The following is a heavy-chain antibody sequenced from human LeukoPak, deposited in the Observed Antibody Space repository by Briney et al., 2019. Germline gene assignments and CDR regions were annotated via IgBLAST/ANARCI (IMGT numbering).Heavy chain of an antibody. D-gene: IGHD2-2*02. Sequence: TSVNVSCKASAGTLSSYTIRWVRPAPGQGLEWMGWINPNSGGTNYAQKFPGRVTLTRDTAISTAYMELRRMRSDDTAVYYCARDRYCSSTSSYNYDYWGQGTLVTVSS. CDR2: INPNSGGT. J-gene: IGHJ4*02. CDR3: ARDRYCSSTSSYNYDY. CDR1: AGTLSSYT. V-gene: IGHV1-2*02.